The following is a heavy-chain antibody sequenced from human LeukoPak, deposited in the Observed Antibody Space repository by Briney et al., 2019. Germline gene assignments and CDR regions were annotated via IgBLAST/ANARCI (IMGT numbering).Heavy chain of an antibody. Sequence: PSETLSLTCTVSGGSISSSNYYWGWIRQSPGKGLEWIANIYYSGSTYYNPSLKSRVTISVDTSKNQFSLKLSSVTAADTAVYYCARSRGGQWRYYYYYMDVWGKGTTVTVSS. D-gene: IGHD6-19*01. CDR2: IYYSGST. V-gene: IGHV4-39*07. J-gene: IGHJ6*03. CDR3: ARSRGGQWRYYYYYMDV. CDR1: GGSISSSNYY.